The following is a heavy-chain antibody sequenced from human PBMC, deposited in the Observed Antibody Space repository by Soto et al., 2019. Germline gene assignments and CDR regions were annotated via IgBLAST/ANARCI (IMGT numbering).Heavy chain of an antibody. CDR2: ISGSGGST. V-gene: IGHV3-23*01. J-gene: IGHJ4*02. CDR3: AKDPQHPGYCSGGSCYPPGY. CDR1: GFTFSSYA. Sequence: PGGSLRLSCAASGFTFSSYAMSWVRQAPGKGLEWVSAISGSGGSTYYADSVKGRFTISRDNSKNTLYLQMNSLRAEDTAVYYCAKDPQHPGYCSGGSCYPPGYWGQGTLVTVSS. D-gene: IGHD2-15*01.